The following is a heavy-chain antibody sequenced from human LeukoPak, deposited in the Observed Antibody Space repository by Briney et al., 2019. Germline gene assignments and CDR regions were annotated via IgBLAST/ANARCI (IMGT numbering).Heavy chain of an antibody. CDR2: IKQDGSEK. CDR1: GFTFSNYW. J-gene: IGHJ4*02. D-gene: IGHD1-26*01. CDR3: AKDLRGARGY. V-gene: IGHV3-7*03. Sequence: GGSLRLSCAASGFTFSNYWMSWVRQAPGKGLEWVANIKQDGSEKYYVDSVKGRFTISRDNSKNTLYLQMNSLRAEDTAVYYCAKDLRGARGYWGQGTLVTVSS.